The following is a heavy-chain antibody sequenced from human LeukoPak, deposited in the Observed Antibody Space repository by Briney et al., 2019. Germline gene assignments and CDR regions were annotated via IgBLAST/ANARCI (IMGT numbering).Heavy chain of an antibody. CDR2: IYYSGST. CDR3: ARDFGSYCSGGSCYSGGGIDY. D-gene: IGHD2-15*01. CDR1: GGSISSYY. Sequence: PSETLSLTCTVSGGSISSYYWSWIRQPPGKGLEWIGYIYYSGSTNYNPSLKSRVTISVDTSKNQFSLKLSSVTAADTAVYYCARDFGSYCSGGSCYSGGGIDYWGQGTLVTVSS. J-gene: IGHJ4*02. V-gene: IGHV4-59*01.